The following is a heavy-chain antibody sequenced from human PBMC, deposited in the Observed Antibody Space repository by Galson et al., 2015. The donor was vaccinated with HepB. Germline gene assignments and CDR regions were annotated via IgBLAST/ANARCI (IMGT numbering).Heavy chain of an antibody. CDR2: ISYDGSNK. V-gene: IGHV3-30*18. J-gene: IGHJ3*02. CDR1: GFTFSSYG. D-gene: IGHD3-10*01. Sequence: SLRLSCAASGFTFSSYGMHWVRQAPGKGLEWVAVISYDGSNKYYADSVKGRFTISRDNSKNTLYLQMNSLRAEDTAVYYCAKLPLGRVYGSGTFDAFDIWGQGTMVTVSS. CDR3: AKLPLGRVYGSGTFDAFDI.